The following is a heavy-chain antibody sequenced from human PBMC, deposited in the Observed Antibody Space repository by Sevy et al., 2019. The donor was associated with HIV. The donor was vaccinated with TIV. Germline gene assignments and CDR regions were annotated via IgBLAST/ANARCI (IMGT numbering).Heavy chain of an antibody. CDR1: GGSISSYF. Sequence: SETLSLTCSVSGGSISSYFWTWVRQSPGKGLEWIGNIYFTENTDYSPSLKSRFNLSLDTSKSQFSLTLKSVTAADTAIYFCARDSTTRPRVLDYWGQGTLVTVSS. D-gene: IGHD1-1*01. CDR3: ARDSTTRPRVLDY. CDR2: IYFTENT. V-gene: IGHV4-59*01. J-gene: IGHJ4*02.